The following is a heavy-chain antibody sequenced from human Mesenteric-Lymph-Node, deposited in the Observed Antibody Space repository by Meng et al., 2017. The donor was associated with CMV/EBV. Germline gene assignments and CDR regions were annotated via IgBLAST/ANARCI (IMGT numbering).Heavy chain of an antibody. CDR3: ARDTLRSFTSAWYDFPDY. V-gene: IGHV3-30*04. CDR2: ISFDGSNK. CDR1: GFTFSSYA. J-gene: IGHJ4*02. Sequence: GESLKISCAASGFTFSSYAMHWVRQAPGKGLEWVAVISFDGSNKDYGDSVKGRFTISRDNSKNTVFLQINSLRVEDTTMYYCARDTLRSFTSAWYDFPDYWGQGTLVTVSS. D-gene: IGHD6-19*01.